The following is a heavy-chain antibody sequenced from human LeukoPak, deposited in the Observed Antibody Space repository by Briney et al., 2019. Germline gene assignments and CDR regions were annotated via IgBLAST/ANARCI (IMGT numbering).Heavy chain of an antibody. CDR2: IKQDGSED. D-gene: IGHD2-2*01. CDR3: ARDRDSGSISWYFLFDY. CDR1: GFRFSSYW. Sequence: PGGSLRLSCEASGFRFSSYWMSWVRQAPGKGLEWVANIKQDGSEDYYVDSVKGRFAISRDNAKNSLYLQMNSLRAGDTAVYYCARDRDSGSISWYFLFDYWGQGSLVTVSS. V-gene: IGHV3-7*01. J-gene: IGHJ4*02.